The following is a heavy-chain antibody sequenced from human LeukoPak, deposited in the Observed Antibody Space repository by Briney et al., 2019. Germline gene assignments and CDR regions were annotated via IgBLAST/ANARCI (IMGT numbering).Heavy chain of an antibody. D-gene: IGHD3-22*01. J-gene: IGHJ4*02. CDR1: GGSISSSNW. Sequence: SETLSLTCAVSGGSISSSNWWSWVRPPPGKGLEWIGEIYHSGSTNYNPSLKSRVTISVDKSKNQFSLKLSSVIAADTAVYYCARETMYYYDSSGYYGIDYWGQGTLVTVSS. CDR2: IYHSGST. V-gene: IGHV4-4*02. CDR3: ARETMYYYDSSGYYGIDY.